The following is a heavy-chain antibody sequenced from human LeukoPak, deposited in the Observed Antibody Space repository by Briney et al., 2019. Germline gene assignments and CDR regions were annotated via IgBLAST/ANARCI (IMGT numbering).Heavy chain of an antibody. J-gene: IGHJ4*02. D-gene: IGHD4-17*01. CDR1: GDSISSTNW. V-gene: IGHV4-4*02. CDR2: IDHRGNT. CDR3: ARGYGPGY. Sequence: PSGTLSLTRAVSGDSISSTNWWNWVRQPPGKGLEWIAEIDHRGNTNYNPSLKSRVTISEDRSKNQFSLKLTSVTAADTAVYYCARGYGPGYWGQGTLVTVSA.